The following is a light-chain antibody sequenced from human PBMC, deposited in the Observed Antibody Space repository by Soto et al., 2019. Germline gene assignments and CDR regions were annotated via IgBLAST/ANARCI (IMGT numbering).Light chain of an antibody. CDR3: SSYTSSSTRV. CDR1: TGDVGGYNY. CDR2: EVS. J-gene: IGLJ3*02. Sequence: QSALTQPASVSGSPGQSITISCPGTTGDVGGYNYVSWYQQHPGKAPKLMIYEVSNRPSGVSNRFSGSKSGNTASLTISGLQAEDEADYYCSSYTSSSTRVFGGGTKLTVL. V-gene: IGLV2-14*01.